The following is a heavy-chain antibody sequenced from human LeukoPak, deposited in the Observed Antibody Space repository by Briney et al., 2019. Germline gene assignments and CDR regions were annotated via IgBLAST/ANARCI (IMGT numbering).Heavy chain of an antibody. CDR2: ISYDGSNK. CDR1: GFTFSSYG. Sequence: GGSLRLSCAASGFTFSSYGMHWVRQAPGKGLEWVAVISYDGSNKYYADSVKGRFTISRDNSKNTLYLQMNSLRAEDTAVYYCGRVAAAGRHIDYWGQGTLVTVSS. V-gene: IGHV3-30*19. D-gene: IGHD6-13*01. J-gene: IGHJ4*02. CDR3: GRVAAAGRHIDY.